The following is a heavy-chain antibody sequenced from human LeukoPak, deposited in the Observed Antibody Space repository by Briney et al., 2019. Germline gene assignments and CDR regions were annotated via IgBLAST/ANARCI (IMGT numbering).Heavy chain of an antibody. J-gene: IGHJ5*02. CDR2: MSGDGSST. Sequence: PGGSLRLSCATSGFTLSDYYMHWVRQAPGKGLVWVARMSGDGSSTDYADSVKGRFTISRDYAKNTLYLQMDSLRVEDTAMYYCAKDHSPGWFDPWGQGTLVTVSS. D-gene: IGHD5-18*01. CDR1: GFTLSDYY. V-gene: IGHV3-74*01. CDR3: AKDHSPGWFDP.